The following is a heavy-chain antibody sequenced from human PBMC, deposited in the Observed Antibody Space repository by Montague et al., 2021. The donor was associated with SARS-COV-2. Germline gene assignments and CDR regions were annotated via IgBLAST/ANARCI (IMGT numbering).Heavy chain of an antibody. CDR3: ARGWQKRFDP. Sequence: CAISGDSVAIEEATRNSNKQSSSIGSHWLRITYYRSKWYNEYAISVKSRITVNPDTSKNQFSLLLNSVTPEDTAVYYCARGWQKRFDPWGQGTLVTVSS. CDR1: GDSVAIEEAT. J-gene: IGHJ5*02. CDR2: TYYRSKWYN. V-gene: IGHV6-1*01. D-gene: IGHD5-24*01.